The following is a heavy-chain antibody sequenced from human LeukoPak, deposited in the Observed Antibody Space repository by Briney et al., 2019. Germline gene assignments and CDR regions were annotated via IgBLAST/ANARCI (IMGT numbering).Heavy chain of an antibody. CDR3: ARIGYSSSSLDY. CDR2: IKQDGSQM. J-gene: IGHJ4*02. V-gene: IGHV3-7*01. D-gene: IGHD6-13*01. CDR1: GFTFINYW. Sequence: GGSLRLSCAGSGFTFINYWMTWVRQAPGKGLEWVANIKQDGSQMYYADSVKGRLTISRDNAKNSVYLQVNSLRVEDTAVYFCARIGYSSSSLDYWGQGTPVTVSS.